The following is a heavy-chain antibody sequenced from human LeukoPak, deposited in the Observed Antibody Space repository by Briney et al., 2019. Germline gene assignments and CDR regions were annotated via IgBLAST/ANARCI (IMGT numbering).Heavy chain of an antibody. CDR1: GFTFDDYA. D-gene: IGHD3-22*01. Sequence: GGSLRLSCAASGFTFDDYAMHWVRQAPGKGLEWVSLISGDGGSTYYADSVKGRFTISRDNSKNSLYLQMNSLRTEDTALYYCAKDGTSVWYYYDSSGYSDYWGQGTLVTVSS. V-gene: IGHV3-43*02. J-gene: IGHJ4*02. CDR2: ISGDGGST. CDR3: AKDGTSVWYYYDSSGYSDY.